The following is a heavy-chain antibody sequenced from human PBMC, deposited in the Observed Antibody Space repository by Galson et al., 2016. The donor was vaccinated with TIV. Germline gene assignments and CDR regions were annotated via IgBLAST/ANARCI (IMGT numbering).Heavy chain of an antibody. CDR1: GFTFSNYD. V-gene: IGHV3-23*01. CDR3: AKDLVSIRPPAQGYFDL. D-gene: IGHD1-1*01. Sequence: SLRLSCAVSGFTFSNYDVNWVRQAPGKGLEWVSTISGSGLSTYYADSVKGRFTISRDNSKNTLYLQMDSLRAEDTAIYYCAKDLVSIRPPAQGYFDLWGRGTLVTVSS. CDR2: ISGSGLST. J-gene: IGHJ2*01.